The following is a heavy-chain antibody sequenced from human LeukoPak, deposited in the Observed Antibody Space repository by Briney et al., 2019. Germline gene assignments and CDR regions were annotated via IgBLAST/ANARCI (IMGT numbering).Heavy chain of an antibody. CDR1: GGSSSSSSYY. D-gene: IGHD4-23*01. Sequence: SETLSLTCSVSGGSSSSSSYYWGWIRQPPGKGLEWIGSIHDSGSTDDNPSLKSLATISVDTSKNTSSMTLRSVTAAATAVYYCARLYGGNSNNYYCDYWGQGTLVTVSS. J-gene: IGHJ4*02. V-gene: IGHV4-39*01. CDR3: ARLYGGNSNNYYCDY. CDR2: IHDSGST.